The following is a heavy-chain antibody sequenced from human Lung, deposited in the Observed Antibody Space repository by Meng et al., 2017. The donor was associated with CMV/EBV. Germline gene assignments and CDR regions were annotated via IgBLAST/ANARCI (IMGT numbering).Heavy chain of an antibody. CDR1: GYTFNDYW. V-gene: IGHV1-2*06. CDR2: TKPSTGDT. CDR3: TREGFDY. J-gene: IGHJ4*02. Sequence: QAQLVQSGVEVKKPGTSVKLSCKTSGYTFNDYWIHWVRQAPGQGLEWMGRTKPSTGDTSYAQKFRGRLTVTRDTPISTVYMEVNSLTSDDTAVYYCTREGFDYWGQGALVTVSS.